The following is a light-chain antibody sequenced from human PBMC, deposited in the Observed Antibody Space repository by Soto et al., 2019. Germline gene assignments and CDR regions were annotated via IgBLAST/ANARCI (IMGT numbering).Light chain of an antibody. V-gene: IGKV3D-20*02. Sequence: EIVLTQSPGTLSLSPVERATLSCMASQSVRNSYLAWYQQKPGQAPRLLMSGASSRSTGIPDRFSGNGSGTDFTLTISRLEPEDFAVYYCQQRNSWPPTFTFGRGTRLEIK. J-gene: IGKJ5*01. CDR2: GAS. CDR3: QQRNSWPPTFT. CDR1: QSVRNSY.